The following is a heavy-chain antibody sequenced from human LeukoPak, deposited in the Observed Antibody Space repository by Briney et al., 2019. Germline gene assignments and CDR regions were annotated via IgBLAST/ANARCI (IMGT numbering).Heavy chain of an antibody. D-gene: IGHD2-2*01. CDR1: GGFISSYY. V-gene: IGHV4-4*07. J-gene: IGHJ2*01. Sequence: ASETLSLTCSVSGGFISSYYWSWIRQPAGKGLEWIGRIYSSGTTNYSHSLKSRVTMSVDTSKNQFSLRLSSVTAADTAVYFCTRDIVLPTAYWYFDLWGRGTLVTVSS. CDR2: IYSSGTT. CDR3: TRDIVLPTAYWYFDL.